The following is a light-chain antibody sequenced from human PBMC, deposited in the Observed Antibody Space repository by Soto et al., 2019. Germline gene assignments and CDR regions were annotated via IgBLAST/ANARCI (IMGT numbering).Light chain of an antibody. CDR2: DAS. V-gene: IGKV3D-20*02. CDR1: QSVSSSS. J-gene: IGKJ5*01. CDR3: QQRSNWIT. Sequence: EIVLTQSPGTLSLSPGERATLSCRASQSVSSSSLAWYQQKPGQAPRLLIYDASSRATGIPDRFSGSGSGTDFTLTISSLEPEDFAVYYCQQRSNWITFGQGTRLEIK.